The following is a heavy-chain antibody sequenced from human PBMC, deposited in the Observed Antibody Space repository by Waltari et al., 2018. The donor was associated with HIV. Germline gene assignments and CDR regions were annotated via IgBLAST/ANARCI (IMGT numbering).Heavy chain of an antibody. V-gene: IGHV4-39*07. CDR3: ARVLYYDSSGYGRRMDV. Sequence: QLQLQESGPGLVKPSETLSLTCTVSGGSISSSSYYWGWIRQPPGKGLEWIGSIYYSGSTYYNPSLKSRVTISVDTSKNQFSRKLSSVTAADTAVYYCARVLYYDSSGYGRRMDVWGQGTTVTVSS. CDR2: IYYSGST. CDR1: GGSISSSSYY. D-gene: IGHD3-22*01. J-gene: IGHJ6*02.